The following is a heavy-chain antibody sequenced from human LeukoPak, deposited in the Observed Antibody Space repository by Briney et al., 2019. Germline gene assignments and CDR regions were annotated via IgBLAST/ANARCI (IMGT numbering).Heavy chain of an antibody. J-gene: IGHJ1*01. CDR1: GFTASDNY. V-gene: IGHV3-53*01. CDR3: AREGAGFQH. Sequence: GGSLRLSCAASGFTASDNYMSWVRQAPGEGLEWVSVITTAGYTYYADSVKGRFTLSRDNSKNTLSLQMNSLRVDDTAVYYCAREGAGFQHWGQGTLVTVSS. D-gene: IGHD3-10*01. CDR2: ITTAGYT.